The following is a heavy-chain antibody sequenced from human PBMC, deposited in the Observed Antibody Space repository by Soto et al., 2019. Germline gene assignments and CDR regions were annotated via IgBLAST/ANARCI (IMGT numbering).Heavy chain of an antibody. V-gene: IGHV3-23*01. CDR2: IRAGRST. Sequence: EVQVLESGGDLVQPGGSLRLSCAASGFTFSNYAMNWVRQAPGEGPEWVSGIRAGRSTYYADSVKGRFTISRDNSKSTLFLQMDSLRAEDTALYYCTKVRGDPVWGKGTTVTVSS. CDR3: TKVRGDPV. CDR1: GFTFSNYA. D-gene: IGHD4-17*01. J-gene: IGHJ6*04.